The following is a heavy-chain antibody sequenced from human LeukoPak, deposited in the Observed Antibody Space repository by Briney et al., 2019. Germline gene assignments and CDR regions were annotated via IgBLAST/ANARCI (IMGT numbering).Heavy chain of an antibody. D-gene: IGHD2-2*01. J-gene: IGHJ3*02. CDR3: ARGVVVPAASGGAFDI. CDR1: GGTFSSYT. CDR2: IIPILGIA. V-gene: IGHV1-69*02. Sequence: SVKVSCKASGGTFSSYTISWVRQAPGQGLEWMGRIIPILGIANYAQKFQGRVTITADKSKSTAYMELSSLRSEDTAVYYCARGVVVPAASGGAFDIWGQGTMVTVSS.